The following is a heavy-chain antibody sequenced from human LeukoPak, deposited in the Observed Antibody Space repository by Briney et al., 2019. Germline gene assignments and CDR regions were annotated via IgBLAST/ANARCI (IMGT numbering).Heavy chain of an antibody. J-gene: IGHJ4*02. V-gene: IGHV3-30*07. CDR3: ARVLMATHYFDY. CDR1: GFTFTDYA. D-gene: IGHD5-12*01. Sequence: GGSLRLSCAASGFTFTDYAVHWVRQAPGKGLEWVAVISYDGTNKYYADSVKGRFTISRDNAKNSLYLQMNSLRAEDTAVYYCARVLMATHYFDYWGQGTLVTVSS. CDR2: ISYDGTNK.